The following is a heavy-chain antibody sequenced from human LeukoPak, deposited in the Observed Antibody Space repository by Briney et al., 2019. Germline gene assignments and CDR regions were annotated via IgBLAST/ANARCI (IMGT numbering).Heavy chain of an antibody. Sequence: ASVKVSCKASGYTFTSYDINWVRQATGQWLEWMGWMNPNSGNTGYAQKFQGRVTITRNTSISTAYMELSSLRSEDTAVYYCARTGVPAATNYYYYYMDVWGKGATVTVSS. CDR2: MNPNSGNT. CDR1: GYTFTSYD. V-gene: IGHV1-8*03. J-gene: IGHJ6*03. CDR3: ARTGVPAATNYYYYYMDV. D-gene: IGHD2-2*01.